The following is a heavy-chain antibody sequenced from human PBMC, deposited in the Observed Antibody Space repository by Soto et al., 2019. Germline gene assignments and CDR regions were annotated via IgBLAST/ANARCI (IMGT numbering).Heavy chain of an antibody. CDR1: GFTFSSYS. V-gene: IGHV3-21*01. CDR3: ARVVDYYDPYYYYGMDV. CDR2: ISSSSSYI. Sequence: EVQLVESGGGLVKPGGSLRLSCAASGFTFSSYSMNWVRQAPGKGLEWVSSISSSSSYIYYADSVKGRFTISRDNANNALYLQMNSLRDEDTDVYYCARVVDYYDPYYYYGMDVWGQGTTVTVSS. D-gene: IGHD3-22*01. J-gene: IGHJ6*02.